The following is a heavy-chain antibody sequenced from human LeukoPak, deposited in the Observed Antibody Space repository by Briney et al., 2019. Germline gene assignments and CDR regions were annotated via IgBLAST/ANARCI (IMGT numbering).Heavy chain of an antibody. J-gene: IGHJ6*02. CDR1: GYTFTSYY. D-gene: IGHD3-22*01. CDR3: AAVYYDKTDYYYGMDV. CDR2: INPSGGST. Sequence: ASVKVSCKASGYTFTSYYMHWVRQAPGQGLEWMGIINPSGGSTSYAQKFQGRVTVTRDTSTSTVYMELSSLRSEDTAVYYCAAVYYDKTDYYYGMDVWGQGTTVTVSS. V-gene: IGHV1-46*01.